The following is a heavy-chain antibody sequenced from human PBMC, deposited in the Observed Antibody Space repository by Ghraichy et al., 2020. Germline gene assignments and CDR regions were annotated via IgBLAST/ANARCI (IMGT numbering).Heavy chain of an antibody. D-gene: IGHD3-22*01. V-gene: IGHV4-59*08. CDR3: ARQDYYDSSGSKWLGRAFDI. Sequence: SETLSLTGTVSGGSISNYFWSWIRQPPGKGLEWIGYIYNSGSTNYNPSLKSRVTISVDTSKNQFSLKLSSVTAADTGVYYCARQDYYDSSGSKWLGRAFDIWGQGTMVTVSS. J-gene: IGHJ3*02. CDR2: IYNSGST. CDR1: GGSISNYF.